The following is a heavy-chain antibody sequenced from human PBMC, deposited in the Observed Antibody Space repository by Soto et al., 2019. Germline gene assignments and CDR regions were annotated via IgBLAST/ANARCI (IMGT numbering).Heavy chain of an antibody. J-gene: IGHJ4*02. Sequence: GGSLRLSCAASGFSFSSYSMNWVRQAPGKGLEWVSYISSSSSYMDSIESVKGRFTISRDNAKNSLYLQMNSLRAEDTAIYYCATQSCRGDSCYFLGFWGQGTLVTVSS. CDR2: ISSSSSYM. D-gene: IGHD3-22*01. V-gene: IGHV3-21*01. CDR1: GFSFSSYS. CDR3: ATQSCRGDSCYFLGF.